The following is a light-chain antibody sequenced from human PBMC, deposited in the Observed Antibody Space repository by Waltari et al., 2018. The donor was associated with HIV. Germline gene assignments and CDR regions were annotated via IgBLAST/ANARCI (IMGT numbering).Light chain of an antibody. Sequence: QSALTQPASVSESPGQSITISCSGTSSDIGSYNLVSWYQQHPGKAPKLIIYDVNKPPSGVSNRFSGSKSGNPASLTISGLQAEDEADYYCSSEAGARGGVFGGGTKLTVL. V-gene: IGLV2-23*02. CDR3: SSEAGARGGV. CDR1: SSDIGSYNL. J-gene: IGLJ2*01. CDR2: DVN.